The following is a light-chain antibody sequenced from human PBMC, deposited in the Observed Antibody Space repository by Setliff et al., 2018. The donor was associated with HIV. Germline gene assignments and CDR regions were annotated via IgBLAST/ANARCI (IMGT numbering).Light chain of an antibody. CDR1: SGDVGGYRY. J-gene: IGLJ1*01. V-gene: IGLV2-8*01. CDR2: EVT. CDR3: SSYTDNKVYV. Sequence: QSALTQPPSASGSPGQSVTLSCTGTSGDVGGYRYVSWFQQHPDKAPKLIIYEVTKRPPGVPGRFSGSKSGNTASLTVSGLQAEDEADYYCSSYTDNKVYVFGTGTKVTVL.